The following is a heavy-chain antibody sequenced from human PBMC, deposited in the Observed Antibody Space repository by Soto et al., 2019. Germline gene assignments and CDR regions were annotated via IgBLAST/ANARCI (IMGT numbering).Heavy chain of an antibody. Sequence: QVQLVQSGAEEKKPGASVKVSGKASGYTFTSYVMHWLRQAPDQRLEWMGWINAGNGNTKYSQKFQGRVTITRDTSASTAYMELSSLRSEDTAVYYCARSIVVVTALDYWGQGTLVTVSS. CDR1: GYTFTSYV. CDR3: ARSIVVVTALDY. J-gene: IGHJ4*02. CDR2: INAGNGNT. D-gene: IGHD2-21*02. V-gene: IGHV1-3*05.